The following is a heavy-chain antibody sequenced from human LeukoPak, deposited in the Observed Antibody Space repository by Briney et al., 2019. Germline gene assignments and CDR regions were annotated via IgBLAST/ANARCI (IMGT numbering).Heavy chain of an antibody. CDR3: ARLSAVDLITFGGLGLPGYFDY. CDR1: GFTFSSYG. J-gene: IGHJ4*02. V-gene: IGHV3-30*02. D-gene: IGHD3-16*01. CDR2: IRYDGSNR. Sequence: PGGSLRLSCGVSGFTFSSYGMHWVRQAPGKGLEWVAYIRYDGSNRHYADSVKGRFTISRDNSKNTLYLQMNSLRTEDTAVYYCARLSAVDLITFGGLGLPGYFDYWGQGTLVTVSS.